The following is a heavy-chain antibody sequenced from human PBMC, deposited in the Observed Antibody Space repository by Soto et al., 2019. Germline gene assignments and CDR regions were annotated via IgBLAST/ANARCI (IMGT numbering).Heavy chain of an antibody. Sequence: LRLSCAASGFTFDDYAMHWVRQAPGKGLEWVSGISWNSGSIGYADSVKGRFTISRDNAKNSLYLQMNSLRAEDTALYYCAKDLYDSSGYYFFDYWGQGTLVTVSS. V-gene: IGHV3-9*01. CDR1: GFTFDDYA. D-gene: IGHD3-22*01. CDR3: AKDLYDSSGYYFFDY. J-gene: IGHJ4*02. CDR2: ISWNSGSI.